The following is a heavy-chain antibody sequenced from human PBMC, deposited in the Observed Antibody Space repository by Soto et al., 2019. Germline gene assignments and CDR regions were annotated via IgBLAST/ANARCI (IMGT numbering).Heavy chain of an antibody. J-gene: IGHJ6*02. Sequence: SETLSLTCTVSGGSISSYYWSWIRQPAGKGLEWIGLIYTSGSTNYNPSLKIRVTMSVDTSKNQFSLKLSSVTAADTAVYYCARGAGGAGAHPGHRRYYYYGMDVWGQGTTVTVSS. V-gene: IGHV4-4*07. D-gene: IGHD1-26*01. CDR2: IYTSGST. CDR3: ARGAGGAGAHPGHRRYYYYGMDV. CDR1: GGSISSYY.